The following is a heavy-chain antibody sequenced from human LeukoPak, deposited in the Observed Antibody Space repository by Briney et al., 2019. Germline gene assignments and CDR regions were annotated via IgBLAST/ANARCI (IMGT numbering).Heavy chain of an antibody. Sequence: GASVKVSCKAPGYTFTSYGISWVRQAPGQGLEWMGWISAYNGNTNYAQKLQGRVTMTTDTSTSTAYMELRSLRSDDTAVYYCARDRVPGIAAAGHMDVWGKGITVTISS. CDR3: ARDRVPGIAAAGHMDV. J-gene: IGHJ6*03. D-gene: IGHD6-13*01. CDR2: ISAYNGNT. V-gene: IGHV1-18*01. CDR1: GYTFTSYG.